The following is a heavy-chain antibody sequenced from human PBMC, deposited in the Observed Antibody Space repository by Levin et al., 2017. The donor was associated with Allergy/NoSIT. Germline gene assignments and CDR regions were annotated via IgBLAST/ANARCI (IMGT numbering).Heavy chain of an antibody. CDR2: TSDSGGST. D-gene: IGHD2-2*01. CDR3: AKDLSAVPAANYYFAMDV. Sequence: GESLKISCAASGFTFSNYAMNWVRQAPGKGLEWVSGTSDSGGSTYYADSVKGRFTISRDNSKNTLYLQVNSLRAEDTALYYCAKDLSAVPAANYYFAMDVWGQGTTVTVSS. J-gene: IGHJ6*02. CDR1: GFTFSNYA. V-gene: IGHV3-23*01.